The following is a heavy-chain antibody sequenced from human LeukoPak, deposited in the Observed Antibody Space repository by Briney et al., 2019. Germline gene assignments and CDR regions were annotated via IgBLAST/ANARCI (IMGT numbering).Heavy chain of an antibody. D-gene: IGHD2-2*01. CDR1: GGSFTSVGYS. CDR3: ARFLVVPGLHEFYFDS. V-gene: IGHV4-31*03. Sequence: TLSLSCTVSGGSFTSVGYSWNWIPPLQGQGLEWIRNIYYRGITYYHPSLKSRVTISVDTSKTHFSLTLNSVTAADTAVYYCARFLVVPGLHEFYFDSWGQGTLVAVSS. J-gene: IGHJ4*02. CDR2: IYYRGIT.